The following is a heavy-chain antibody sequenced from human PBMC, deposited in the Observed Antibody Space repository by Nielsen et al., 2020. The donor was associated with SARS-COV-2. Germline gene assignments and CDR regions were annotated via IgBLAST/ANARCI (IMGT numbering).Heavy chain of an antibody. Sequence: GESLKISCAASGFTFNNYGFYWVRQAPGKGLEWVASISYEGSKKYYADSLTGRFTVSRDTSKNTVYLQMNSLSVEDTAVYYCAKRRAVFMLTFGGEGAIDVWGQGTTVSVSS. V-gene: IGHV3-30*18. CDR3: AKRRAVFMLTFGGEGAIDV. D-gene: IGHD3-16*01. CDR2: ISYEGSKK. J-gene: IGHJ6*02. CDR1: GFTFNNYG.